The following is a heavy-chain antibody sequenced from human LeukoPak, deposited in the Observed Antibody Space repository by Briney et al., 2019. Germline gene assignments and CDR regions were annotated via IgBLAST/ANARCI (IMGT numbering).Heavy chain of an antibody. D-gene: IGHD3-10*01. CDR1: GGTFSSYA. V-gene: IGHV1-69*05. CDR3: ASSPSHSYYYYYMDV. CDR2: IIPIFGTA. Sequence: SVKVSCKASGGTFSSYAISWVRQAPGQGLEWMGGIIPIFGTANYAQKFQGRVTITTDESTSTAYMELSSLRSEDTAVYYCASSPSHSYYYYYMDVWGKGTTVTVSS. J-gene: IGHJ6*03.